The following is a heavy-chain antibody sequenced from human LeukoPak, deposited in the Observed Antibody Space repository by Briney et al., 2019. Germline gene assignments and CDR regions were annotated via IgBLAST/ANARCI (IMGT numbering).Heavy chain of an antibody. Sequence: ASVKVSCKASGGTFSSYAISWVRQAPGQGLEWMGGIIPIFGTANYAQKFQGRVTITADKSTSTAYMELSSLRSEDTAVYYCARGGYYYGSGSYSDYYMDVWGKGTTVTVSS. CDR2: IIPIFGTA. J-gene: IGHJ6*03. D-gene: IGHD3-10*01. V-gene: IGHV1-69*06. CDR1: GGTFSSYA. CDR3: ARGGYYYGSGSYSDYYMDV.